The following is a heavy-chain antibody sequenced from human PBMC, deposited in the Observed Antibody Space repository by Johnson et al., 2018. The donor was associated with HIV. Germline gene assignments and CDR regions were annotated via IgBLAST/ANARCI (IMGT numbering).Heavy chain of an antibody. D-gene: IGHD1-26*01. CDR2: ITWNGGST. V-gene: IGHV3-20*04. J-gene: IGHJ3*02. CDR1: RITVGSNY. Sequence: VQLVESGGGLVQSGGSLRLSCEASRITVGSNYMSWVRQAPGKGLAWVASITWNGGSTGYGDSVKGRFTLSRDHAKNSLYLQMNSLRAEDTALYYCAREGGSYKDDAFDIWGQGTVVTVSS. CDR3: AREGGSYKDDAFDI.